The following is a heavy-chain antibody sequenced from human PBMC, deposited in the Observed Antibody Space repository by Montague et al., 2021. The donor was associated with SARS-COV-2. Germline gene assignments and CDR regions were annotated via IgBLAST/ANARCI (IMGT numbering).Heavy chain of an antibody. D-gene: IGHD1-26*01. J-gene: IGHJ3*02. CDR1: GFTFDDYA. CDR2: INWNSGST. Sequence: SLRLSCAASGFTFDDYAMSWVRQVPGKGLECVSSINWNSGSTTYADSVKGRFTISKDSAKNSLYLQMTGLRAEDTALYYCARHPTWDIFDGFDIWGQGTVVTDSS. CDR3: ARHPTWDIFDGFDI. V-gene: IGHV3-20*04.